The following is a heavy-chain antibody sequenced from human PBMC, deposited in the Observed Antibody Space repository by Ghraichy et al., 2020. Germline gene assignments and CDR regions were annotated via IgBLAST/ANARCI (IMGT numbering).Heavy chain of an antibody. Sequence: SETLSLTCTVSGDSISSSYWSWIRQSPGKGLEWIGYIYKSETTKYTPSLKSRVTISADTSKNQFSLKLRSVTAADTALYYCARGGSFDYWGQGTLVTVSS. CDR1: GDSISSSY. J-gene: IGHJ4*02. D-gene: IGHD1-26*01. CDR3: ARGGSFDY. V-gene: IGHV4-59*01. CDR2: IYKSETT.